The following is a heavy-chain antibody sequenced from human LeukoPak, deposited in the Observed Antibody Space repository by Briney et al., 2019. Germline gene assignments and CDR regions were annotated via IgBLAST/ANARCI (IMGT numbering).Heavy chain of an antibody. D-gene: IGHD3-3*01. CDR2: VHLNGAT. CDR3: TRESEAFFPFGF. J-gene: IGHJ4*02. CDR1: GGSHIPTNW. V-gene: IGHV4-4*02. Sequence: SGTLSLTCPVSGGSHIPTNWWSCVRQPPGKGLEWIGEVHLNGATNYNPSLESRVSMSIDKSKNHLSLELSSVTAADRAMYYCTRESEAFFPFGFWGQGTLVTVSS.